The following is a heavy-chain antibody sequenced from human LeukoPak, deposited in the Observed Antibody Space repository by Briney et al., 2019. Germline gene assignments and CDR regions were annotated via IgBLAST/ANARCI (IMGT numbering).Heavy chain of an antibody. CDR1: GGSISSGDYY. J-gene: IGHJ3*02. CDR3: ARAGYDFWSGYLIPYAFDI. D-gene: IGHD3-3*01. CDR2: IYYSGST. Sequence: SQTLSLTCTVSGGSISSGDYYWSWIRQPPGKGLEWIGYIYYSGSTYYNPSLKSRVTISVDTSKNQFSLKLSSVTAADTAVYYCARAGYDFWSGYLIPYAFDIWGQGTMVTVSS. V-gene: IGHV4-30-4*08.